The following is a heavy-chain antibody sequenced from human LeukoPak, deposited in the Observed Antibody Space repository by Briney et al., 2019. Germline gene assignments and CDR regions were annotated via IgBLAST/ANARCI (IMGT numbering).Heavy chain of an antibody. CDR3: ATGRVYYDILTGYSYYYYGMDV. CDR2: FDPEDGET. J-gene: IGHJ6*02. Sequence: ASVKVSCKVSGYTLTELQAPGKGLEWMGGFDPEDGETIYAQKFQGRVTMTEDTSTDTAYMELSSLRSEDTAVYYCATGRVYYDILTGYSYYYYGMDVWGQGTTVTVSS. V-gene: IGHV1-24*01. CDR1: GYTLTEL. D-gene: IGHD3-9*01.